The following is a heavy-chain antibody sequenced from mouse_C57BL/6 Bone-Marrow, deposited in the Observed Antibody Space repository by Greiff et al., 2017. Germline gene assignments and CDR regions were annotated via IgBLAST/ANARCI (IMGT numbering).Heavy chain of an antibody. D-gene: IGHD2-3*01. CDR2: IHPSDSDT. Sequence: QVQLQQPGAELVKPGASVKVSCKASGYTFTRYWMHWVKQRPGQGLEWIGRIHPSDSDTNYNQKFKGKATLTVDKSSSTAYMQLSSLTSEDSAVYYCAISYDPDGKYYFDDWGQGTTRTVAS. CDR1: GYTFTRYW. J-gene: IGHJ2*01. CDR3: AISYDPDGKYYFDD. V-gene: IGHV1-74*01.